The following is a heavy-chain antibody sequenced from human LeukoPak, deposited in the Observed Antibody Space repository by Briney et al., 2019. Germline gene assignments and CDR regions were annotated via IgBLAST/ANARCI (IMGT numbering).Heavy chain of an antibody. Sequence: ASVKVSCKVSGYTLTELSMHWVRQAPGKGLEWMGGFDPEDGETIYAQKFQGRVTMTEDTSTDTAYMELSSLRSEDTAVYYCATGAIDIVVVPAAISHYYYGMDVWGQGTTVTVSS. D-gene: IGHD2-2*01. CDR2: FDPEDGET. J-gene: IGHJ6*02. V-gene: IGHV1-24*01. CDR1: GYTLTELS. CDR3: ATGAIDIVVVPAAISHYYYGMDV.